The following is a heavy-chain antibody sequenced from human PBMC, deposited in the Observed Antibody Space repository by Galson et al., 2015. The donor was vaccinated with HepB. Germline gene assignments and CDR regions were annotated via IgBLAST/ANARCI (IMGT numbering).Heavy chain of an antibody. CDR2: ISSSSSYI. CDR3: ARERVAPAARPSDI. CDR1: GFTFSSYT. J-gene: IGHJ3*02. V-gene: IGHV3-21*01. Sequence: LRLSCAASGFTFSSYTMNWVRQAPGKGLEWVSSISSSSSYIYYADSVKGRFSISRDNAKNSLYLQMNSLRAEDTAVYYCARERVAPAARPSDIWGQGTMVTVSS. D-gene: IGHD2-2*02.